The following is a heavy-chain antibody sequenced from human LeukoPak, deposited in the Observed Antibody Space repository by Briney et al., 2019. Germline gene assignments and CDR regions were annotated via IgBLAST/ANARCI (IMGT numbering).Heavy chain of an antibody. Sequence: GEPLNISCKTSGYSFNNHWIGWVRQKPGKGLEWMGIFHPGDSEMRSSPSFQGLVTMSADQSITTAYLQWNSLKASDTAMYFCARTIAFYYDSSSYMDFWGQGTQVIVSS. V-gene: IGHV5-51*01. D-gene: IGHD3-22*01. CDR1: GYSFNNHW. CDR3: ARTIAFYYDSSSYMDF. CDR2: FHPGDSEM. J-gene: IGHJ4*02.